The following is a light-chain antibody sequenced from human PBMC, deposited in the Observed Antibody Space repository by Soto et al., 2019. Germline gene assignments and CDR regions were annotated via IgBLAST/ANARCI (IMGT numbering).Light chain of an antibody. J-gene: IGKJ3*01. CDR3: QQYNNWPPGVFT. Sequence: EIVMTQSPATLSVSPGERATLSCRASQSVSSNLAWYQQKPGQAPRLLIYGASTRATGIPARFSGSGSGTEFTLTISSLQSEEFAVYYCQQYNNWPPGVFTFGPGTKVDIK. CDR2: GAS. V-gene: IGKV3-15*01. CDR1: QSVSSN.